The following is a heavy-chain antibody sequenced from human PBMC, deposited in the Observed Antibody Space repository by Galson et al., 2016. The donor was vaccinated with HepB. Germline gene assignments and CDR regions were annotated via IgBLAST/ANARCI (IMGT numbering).Heavy chain of an antibody. V-gene: IGHV3-66*01. CDR3: AKNGGWYGAGYFDY. CDR2: IYSDGRT. CDR1: GSTVSSNY. D-gene: IGHD6-19*01. Sequence: SLRLSCAASGSTVSSNYMSWVRQAPGKGLGWVSVIYSDGRTYYADSVKGRFTISRDNSKNTVYLQMNNLRAEDTAVYYCAKNGGWYGAGYFDYWGQGTLVTVSS. J-gene: IGHJ4*02.